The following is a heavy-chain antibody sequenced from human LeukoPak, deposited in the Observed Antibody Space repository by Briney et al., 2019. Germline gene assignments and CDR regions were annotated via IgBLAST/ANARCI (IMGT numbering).Heavy chain of an antibody. V-gene: IGHV3-15*01. CDR2: IKSKTDGGTT. Sequence: GGSLRLSCEASGFTFSNDWMSWVRQAPGKGLEWVGRIKSKTDGGTTDYAAPVKGRFTIARDDSKNTLYLQMHTLKSEDAAFYFCISSTFNDAFVIFVQGTMVTVSS. CDR3: ISSTFNDAFVI. CDR1: GFTFSNDW. D-gene: IGHD3-16*01. J-gene: IGHJ3*02.